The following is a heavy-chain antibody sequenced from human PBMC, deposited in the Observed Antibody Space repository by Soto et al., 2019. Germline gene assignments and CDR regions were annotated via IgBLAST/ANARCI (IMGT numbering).Heavy chain of an antibody. Sequence: KPSETLSLTCTVSGGSVSSSSYFWSWIRQPPGKGLEWIGYIYSSGSTNYNPSLKSRVSISMDTSKNQFSLNLDSVTAADTAVYFCARDFAYFDSWGQGTLVTVSS. CDR3: ARDFAYFDS. V-gene: IGHV4-61*01. D-gene: IGHD3-3*01. CDR1: GGSVSSSSYF. CDR2: IYSSGST. J-gene: IGHJ4*02.